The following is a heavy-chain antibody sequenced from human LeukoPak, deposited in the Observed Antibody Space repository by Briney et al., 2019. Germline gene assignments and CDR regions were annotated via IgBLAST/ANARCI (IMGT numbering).Heavy chain of an antibody. Sequence: GGSLRLSCAASGFTFSSYAMHWVRKAPGKGLGGVAVISYDGSNKYYADSVKGRFTISRDNSKSTLYLQMNSLRAEDKTVYYCARVREADYWGQGTLVTVSS. CDR1: GFTFSSYA. J-gene: IGHJ4*01. CDR3: ARVREADY. V-gene: IGHV3-30-3*01. CDR2: ISYDGSNK.